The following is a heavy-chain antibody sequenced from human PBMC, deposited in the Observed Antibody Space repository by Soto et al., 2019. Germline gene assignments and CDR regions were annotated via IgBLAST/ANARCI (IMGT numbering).Heavy chain of an antibody. V-gene: IGHV3-74*01. Sequence: GGSLRLSCAASGFTFSSDWMHWVRQAPGKGLVRVSRINTDGSGTTYADSVKGRFTISRDNSKNTLYLQMNSLRTEDTAIYYCARDDEGGSYCDLGYWGQGTLVT. J-gene: IGHJ4*02. CDR2: INTDGSGT. CDR3: ARDDEGGSYCDLGY. CDR1: GFTFSSDW. D-gene: IGHD3-10*01.